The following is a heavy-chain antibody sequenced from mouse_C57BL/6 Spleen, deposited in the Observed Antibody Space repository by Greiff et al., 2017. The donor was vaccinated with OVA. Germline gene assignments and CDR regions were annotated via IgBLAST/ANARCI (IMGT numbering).Heavy chain of an antibody. CDR2: IDPSDSYT. Sequence: VKLQQPGAELVMPGASVKLSCKASGYTFTSYWMHWVKQRPGQGLEWIGEIDPSDSYTNYNQKFKGKSTLTVDKSSSTAYMQLSSLTSEDSAVYYCARSYSYGNYGYWGQGTTLTVSS. J-gene: IGHJ2*01. CDR3: ARSYSYGNYGY. D-gene: IGHD2-1*01. V-gene: IGHV1-69*01. CDR1: GYTFTSYW.